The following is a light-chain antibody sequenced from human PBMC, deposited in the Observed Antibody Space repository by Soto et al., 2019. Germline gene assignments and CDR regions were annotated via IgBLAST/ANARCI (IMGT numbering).Light chain of an antibody. J-gene: IGKJ1*01. CDR3: QQRSGWT. Sequence: DIVLTQSPATLSLSPGEIATLSCRASQSISNFLAWYQQKPGQAPRLLIYDASTRATGIPARFSGSGSGTDITLTISSLEPEDFSGYYCQQRSGWTFGQGTKGEIK. V-gene: IGKV3-11*01. CDR1: QSISNF. CDR2: DAS.